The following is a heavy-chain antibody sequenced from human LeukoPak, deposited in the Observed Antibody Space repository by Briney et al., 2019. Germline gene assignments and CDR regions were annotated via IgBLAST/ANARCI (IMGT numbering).Heavy chain of an antibody. CDR1: GGSFSGYY. V-gene: IGHV4-34*01. CDR2: INHSGST. Sequence: SETLSLTCAVYGGSFSGYYWSWIRQPPGKGLEWIGEINHSGSTNYNPSLKSRVTTSVDTSKNQFSLKLSSVTAADTAVYYCARDAPSVTTGAWGQGTLVTVSS. D-gene: IGHD4-4*01. CDR3: ARDAPSVTTGA. J-gene: IGHJ5*02.